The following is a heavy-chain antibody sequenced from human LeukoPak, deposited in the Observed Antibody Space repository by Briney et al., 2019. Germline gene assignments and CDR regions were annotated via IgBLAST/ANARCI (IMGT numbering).Heavy chain of an antibody. CDR1: GFTVITND. CDR3: ARGVEPLASNTLAY. V-gene: IGHV3-53*01. J-gene: IGHJ4*02. CDR2: LYSDGNT. D-gene: IGHD1-14*01. Sequence: AGSVRLSCAASGFTVITNDMTWVRQAPGKGLEWVSVLYSDGNTKYADSVQGRFTISRDNSKNTLYLEMNSLSPDDTAVYYCARGVEPLASNTLAYWGQGILVSVSS.